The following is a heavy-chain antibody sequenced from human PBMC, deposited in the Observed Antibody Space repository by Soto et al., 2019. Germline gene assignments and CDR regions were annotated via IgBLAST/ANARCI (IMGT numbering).Heavy chain of an antibody. CDR1: GCSTNHYY. J-gene: IGHJ5*01. Sequence: SETLSLTCGVSGCSTNHYYWAWIRQPPGKGLEWIGHICNNENTNYNPSLMSRVTMSVDSSKNQLSLRLTSVTAADTAVYYCTRVAWGAARENVATPYTWPDSWGQGTLVTVSS. V-gene: IGHV4-59*01. CDR3: TRVAWGAARENVATPYTWPDS. D-gene: IGHD3-16*01. CDR2: ICNNENT.